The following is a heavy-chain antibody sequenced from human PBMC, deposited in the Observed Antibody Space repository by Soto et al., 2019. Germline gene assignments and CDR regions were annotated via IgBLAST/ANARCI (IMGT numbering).Heavy chain of an antibody. Sequence: PGGSLKISCAVSGLTVNNNYMSWVRQDPGKGLEGVSVIYSGGYTAYGDSVKGRFTISRDNSKNTLYLQMYSLRVEDTAVYYCARGSDHWGQGTLVTVSS. CDR3: ARGSDH. V-gene: IGHV3-53*01. CDR1: GLTVNNNY. J-gene: IGHJ4*02. CDR2: IYSGGYT.